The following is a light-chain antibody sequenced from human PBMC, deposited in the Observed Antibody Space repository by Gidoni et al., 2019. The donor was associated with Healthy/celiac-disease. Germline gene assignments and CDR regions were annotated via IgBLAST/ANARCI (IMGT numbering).Light chain of an antibody. Sequence: QSVLTQPPSVSAPPGQKVTISCSGSSSNLGNNYVSWYQQLPGTAPKLLIYDNNKRPSGIPDRFSGSKSGTSATLGITGLQTGDEADYYCGTWDSSLRLGVFGGGTKLTVL. CDR3: GTWDSSLRLGV. CDR2: DNN. J-gene: IGLJ3*02. V-gene: IGLV1-51*01. CDR1: SSNLGNNY.